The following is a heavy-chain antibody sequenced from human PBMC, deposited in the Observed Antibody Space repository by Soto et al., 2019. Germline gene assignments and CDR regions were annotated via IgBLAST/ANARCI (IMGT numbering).Heavy chain of an antibody. J-gene: IGHJ6*03. CDR2: INPNSGVT. Sequence: QVQLVQSGAEVKKPGASVTVSCRSSGDTFTDYYIHWVRQAPGQGLEWMGWINPNSGVTKYAQKFQGWVSMTRDTSIRTVYMQLSRLRSDDTDVYYCARESGGATATLDYYYCYMDVWGTGTTVTVSS. D-gene: IGHD5-12*01. CDR3: ARESGGATATLDYYYCYMDV. CDR1: GDTFTDYY. V-gene: IGHV1-2*04.